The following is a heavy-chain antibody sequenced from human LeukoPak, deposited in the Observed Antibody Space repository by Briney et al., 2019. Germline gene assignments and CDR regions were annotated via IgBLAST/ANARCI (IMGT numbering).Heavy chain of an antibody. J-gene: IGHJ4*02. D-gene: IGHD2-15*01. CDR2: INPNSGGT. CDR1: GYTFTDYY. CDR3: VRHSDCSDRNYYSG. V-gene: IGHV1-2*02. Sequence: ASVKVSCTASGYTFTDYYMHWVRQAPGQGLEWMGWINPNSGGTNYAQKFQGRVTMTRDTSISTAYMELSRLRSDDTAVYYCVRHSDCSDRNYYSGWGQGTLVTVSS.